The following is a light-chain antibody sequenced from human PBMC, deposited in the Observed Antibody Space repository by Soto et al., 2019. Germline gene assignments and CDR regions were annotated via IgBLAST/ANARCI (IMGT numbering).Light chain of an antibody. CDR1: SSNIGAGYD. Sequence: QSVLTQPPSVSGAPGQRVTISCTGSSSNIGAGYDVHWYQQLPGTAPKLLIYGNSNRPSVVPDRFSGSKSGTSASLAITGLQAEDEADYYCQSYDSSLSGYVVFGGGTKLTVL. CDR2: GNS. CDR3: QSYDSSLSGYVV. J-gene: IGLJ2*01. V-gene: IGLV1-40*01.